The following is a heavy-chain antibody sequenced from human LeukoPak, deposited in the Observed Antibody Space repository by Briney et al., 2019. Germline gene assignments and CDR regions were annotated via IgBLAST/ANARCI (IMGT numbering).Heavy chain of an antibody. D-gene: IGHD5-24*01. CDR1: GGSISSGGYS. CDR2: IFYSGNT. J-gene: IGHJ4*02. CDR3: ARVFRRDGYFDY. Sequence: SQTLSLTCAVSGGSISSGGYSWSWIRQPPGKGLEWIGYIFYSGNTDYNPSLKSRVTISVDTSRNQFSLKLDSVTAADTAVYYCARVFRRDGYFDYWGQGTLVTVSS. V-gene: IGHV4-30-4*07.